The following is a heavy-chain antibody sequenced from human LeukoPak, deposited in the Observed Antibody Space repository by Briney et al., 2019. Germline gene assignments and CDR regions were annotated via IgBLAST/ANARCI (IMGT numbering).Heavy chain of an antibody. CDR1: GGSISSGGYY. CDR2: IYYSGST. J-gene: IGHJ2*01. V-gene: IGHV4-31*03. Sequence: ASETLSLTCTVSGGSISSGGYYWSWIRQHPGKGLEWIGYIYYSGSTYYNPSLKSRVTISVDTSKNQFSLKLRSVTAADTAVYYCARDCRVTSYWYFDLWGRGTLVTVSS. D-gene: IGHD2-15*01. CDR3: ARDCRVTSYWYFDL.